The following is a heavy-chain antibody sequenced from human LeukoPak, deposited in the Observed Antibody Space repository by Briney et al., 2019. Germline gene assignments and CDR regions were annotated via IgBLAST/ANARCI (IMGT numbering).Heavy chain of an antibody. V-gene: IGHV3-53*01. CDR2: IYSGGST. Sequence: PGGSLRLSCAASGFTVSSNYMSWVRQAPGKGLEWVSVIYSGGSTYYADSVKGRFTISRDNSKNTLYLQMNSLRAEDTAVYYCARDRGYCSGGSCYRHWFDPWGQGTLVTVSS. J-gene: IGHJ5*02. CDR3: ARDRGYCSGGSCYRHWFDP. CDR1: GFTVSSNY. D-gene: IGHD2-15*01.